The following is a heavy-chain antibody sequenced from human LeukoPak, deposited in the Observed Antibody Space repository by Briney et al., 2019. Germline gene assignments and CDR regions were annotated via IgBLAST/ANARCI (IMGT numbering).Heavy chain of an antibody. CDR2: IIPIFGTA. J-gene: IGHJ6*04. Sequence: SVKVSCKASGYTFTSYGISWVRQAPGQGLEWMGGIIPIFGTANYAQKFQGRVTITTDESTSTAYMELSSLRSEDTAVYYCARDNYYDFWSGYPNAGSVWGKGTTVTVSS. CDR1: GYTFTSYG. CDR3: ARDNYYDFWSGYPNAGSV. D-gene: IGHD3-3*01. V-gene: IGHV1-69*05.